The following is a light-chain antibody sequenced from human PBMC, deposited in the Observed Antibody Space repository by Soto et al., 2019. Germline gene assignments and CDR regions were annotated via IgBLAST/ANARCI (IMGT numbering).Light chain of an antibody. V-gene: IGKV1-5*03. Sequence: DIQMTQSPSTLSASVGDGVTITCRASQSISSWLAWYQQKPGKAPKLLIYKASSLESGVPSRFSGSGYGTEFTLTISSLQPDDFATYYCQQYNSYWTFGQGTKVDIK. CDR1: QSISSW. CDR3: QQYNSYWT. J-gene: IGKJ1*01. CDR2: KAS.